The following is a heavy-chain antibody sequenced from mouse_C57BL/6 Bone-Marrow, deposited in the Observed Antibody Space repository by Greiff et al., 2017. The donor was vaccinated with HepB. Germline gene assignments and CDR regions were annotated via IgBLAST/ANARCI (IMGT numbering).Heavy chain of an antibody. CDR2: IHPNSGST. V-gene: IGHV1-64*01. CDR1: GYTFTSYW. Sequence: VQLQQPGAELVKPGASVKLSCKASGYTFTSYWMHWVKQRPGQGLEWIGMIHPNSGSTNYNEKFKSKATLTVDKSSSTAYMQLSSLTSEDSAVYYCARRYSKWYFDVWGTGTTVTVSS. D-gene: IGHD2-5*01. J-gene: IGHJ1*03. CDR3: ARRYSKWYFDV.